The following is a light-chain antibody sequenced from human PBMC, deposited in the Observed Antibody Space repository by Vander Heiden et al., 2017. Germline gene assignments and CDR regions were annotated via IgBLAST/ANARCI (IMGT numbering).Light chain of an antibody. CDR3: MQALQTPLT. V-gene: IGKV2-28*01. CDR1: QSLLQSNGYTY. J-gene: IGKJ4*02. CDR2: VAS. Sequence: SISCRSSQSLLQSNGYTYLDWYLQKPGQSPQLLIYVASNRASGVPDRFSGSGSGTEFTLKISRVEAEDVGVYYCMQALQTPLTFGGGTKVEI.